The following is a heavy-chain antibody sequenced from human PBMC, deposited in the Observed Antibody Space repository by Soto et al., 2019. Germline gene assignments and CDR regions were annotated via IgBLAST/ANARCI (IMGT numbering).Heavy chain of an antibody. Sequence: SETLSLTCTVSGASISSSSYLWGWIRQPPGKGLEWIGSIYYSGSTYYNPSLNSRATISLDTSKNQFSLKLSSVTAADTAVYYCARHGGPSRTGTGFGYWGQGTKVTVSS. CDR1: GASISSSSYL. J-gene: IGHJ4*02. D-gene: IGHD1-1*01. CDR3: ARHGGPSRTGTGFGY. V-gene: IGHV4-39*01. CDR2: IYYSGST.